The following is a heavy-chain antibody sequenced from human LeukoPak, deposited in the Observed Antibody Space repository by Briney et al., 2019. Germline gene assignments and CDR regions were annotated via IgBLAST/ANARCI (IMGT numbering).Heavy chain of an antibody. CDR1: GFTFSSYS. Sequence: GGSLRLSCAASGFTFSSYSMNWVRQAPGKGLEWVSSISSSSSYIYYADSVKGRFTISRDNAKNSLYLQMNSLRAEDTAVYYCARDIAVAAMSDYWGQGTLVTVSS. V-gene: IGHV3-21*01. J-gene: IGHJ4*02. CDR2: ISSSSSYI. CDR3: ARDIAVAAMSDY. D-gene: IGHD6-19*01.